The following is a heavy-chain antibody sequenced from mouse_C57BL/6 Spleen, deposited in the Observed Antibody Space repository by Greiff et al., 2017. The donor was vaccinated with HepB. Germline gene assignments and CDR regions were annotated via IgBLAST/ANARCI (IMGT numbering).Heavy chain of an antibody. D-gene: IGHD1-1*01. V-gene: IGHV1-52*01. CDR3: VITTVVATDFDY. CDR1: GYTFTSYW. CDR2: IDPSDSET. Sequence: QVQLQQSGAELVRPGSSVKLSCKASGYTFTSYWMHWVKQRPIQGLEWIGNIDPSDSETHYNQKFKDKATLTVDKSSSTAYMQLSSLTSEDSAVYYCVITTVVATDFDYWGQGTTLTVSS. J-gene: IGHJ2*01.